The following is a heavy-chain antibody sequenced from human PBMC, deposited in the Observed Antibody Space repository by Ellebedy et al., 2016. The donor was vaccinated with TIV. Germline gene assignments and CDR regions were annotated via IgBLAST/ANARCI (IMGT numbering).Heavy chain of an antibody. CDR1: GGSFSGYY. J-gene: IGHJ4*02. CDR2: INHSGST. Sequence: SETLSLTCAVYGGSFSGYYWSWIRQPPGKGLEWIGEINHSGSTYYNPSLKSRVTISVDTSKNQFSLKLSSVTAADTAVYYCARQDYDYVWGSWGQGTLVTVSS. V-gene: IGHV4-34*01. CDR3: ARQDYDYVWGS. D-gene: IGHD3-16*01.